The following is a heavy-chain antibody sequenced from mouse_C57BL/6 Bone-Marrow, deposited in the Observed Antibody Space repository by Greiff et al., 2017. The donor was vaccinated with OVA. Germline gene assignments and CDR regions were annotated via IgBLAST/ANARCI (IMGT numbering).Heavy chain of an antibody. CDR1: GFTFSDYG. V-gene: IGHV5-17*01. J-gene: IGHJ1*03. CDR2: ISSGSSTI. D-gene: IGHD2-1*01. CDR3: ARPYGNYWYFDV. Sequence: EVQLVESGGGLVKPGGSLKLSCAASGFTFSDYGMHWVRQAPEKGLEWVAYISSGSSTIYYADTVKGRFTISRDNAKNTLFLQMTSRRSEDTAMYYGARPYGNYWYFDVWGTGTTVTVSS.